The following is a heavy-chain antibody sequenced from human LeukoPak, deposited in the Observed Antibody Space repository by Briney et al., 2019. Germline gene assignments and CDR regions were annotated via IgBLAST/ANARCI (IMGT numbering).Heavy chain of an antibody. Sequence: GGSLRLSCATSGFSFSDAWMNWVRQAPGKGLEWVGRIRRNSDGGTKDYAAPVKGRFALSRDDSKNTLYLHMSSLQTEDTAVYYCATDFYDTTWGQGTLVTVSS. J-gene: IGHJ5*02. V-gene: IGHV3-15*07. CDR2: IRRNSDGGTK. CDR3: ATDFYDTT. CDR1: GFSFSDAW. D-gene: IGHD3-22*01.